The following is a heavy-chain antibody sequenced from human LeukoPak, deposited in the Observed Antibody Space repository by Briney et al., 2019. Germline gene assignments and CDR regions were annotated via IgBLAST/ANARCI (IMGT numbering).Heavy chain of an antibody. CDR3: ARGLYYYYYGMDV. V-gene: IGHV4-34*01. Sequence: PSETLSLTCAVYGGSFSGYYWSWIRQPPGKGLEWIGEINHSGSTNYNPSLKSRVTISVDTSKNQFSLKLSSVTAADTAVYYCARGLYYYYYGMDVWGQGTMVTVSS. J-gene: IGHJ6*02. CDR1: GGSFSGYY. CDR2: INHSGST.